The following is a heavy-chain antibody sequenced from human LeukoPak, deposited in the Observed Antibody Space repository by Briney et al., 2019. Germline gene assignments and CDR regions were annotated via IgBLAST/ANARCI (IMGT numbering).Heavy chain of an antibody. CDR3: ARTMIVVGGFDY. CDR2: ISSSSSYI. J-gene: IGHJ4*02. Sequence: GGSLRLSCAASGFTFSSYSMNWVRQAPGKGLEWVSSISSSSSYIYYADSVKGRFTISRDNAKNSLYLQMNSLRAEDTAVYYCARTMIVVGGFDYWGQGTLVTASS. CDR1: GFTFSSYS. D-gene: IGHD3-22*01. V-gene: IGHV3-21*01.